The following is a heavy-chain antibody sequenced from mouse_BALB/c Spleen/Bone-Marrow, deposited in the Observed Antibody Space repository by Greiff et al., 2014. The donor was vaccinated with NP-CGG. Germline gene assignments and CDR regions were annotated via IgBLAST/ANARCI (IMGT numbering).Heavy chain of an antibody. D-gene: IGHD1-2*01. CDR2: IWGDGST. V-gene: IGHV2-3*01. CDR1: GISLTSYG. J-gene: IGHJ1*01. Sequence: VHLVESGPGLVAPSQSLSITCTVSGISLTSYGVSWVRQPPGKGLEWLGVIWGDGSTNYHSALISKLGISKDNSKSQVFLKLNSLQTDDTATYYCAKGPYYGYLYFDVWGAGTTVTVSS. CDR3: AKGPYYGYLYFDV.